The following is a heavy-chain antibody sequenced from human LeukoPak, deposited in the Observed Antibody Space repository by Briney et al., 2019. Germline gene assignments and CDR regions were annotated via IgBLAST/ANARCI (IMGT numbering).Heavy chain of an antibody. V-gene: IGHV4-39*07. CDR2: IYFSGGT. D-gene: IGHD3-3*01. Sequence: SETLSLTCTVSGDSISSSNCYWGWIRQPPGKGLEWIGSIYFSGGTYYNPSLKSRITISVDTSKNQFSLRLSSVAAADTAVYFCARDRDFSGWFDPWGQGTLVTVSS. J-gene: IGHJ5*02. CDR1: GDSISSSNCY. CDR3: ARDRDFSGWFDP.